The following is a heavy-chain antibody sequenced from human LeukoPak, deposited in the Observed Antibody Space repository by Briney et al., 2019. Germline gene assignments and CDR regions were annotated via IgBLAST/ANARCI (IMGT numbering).Heavy chain of an antibody. J-gene: IGHJ4*02. CDR2: ISSSGSTI. CDR1: GFTFSSYE. V-gene: IGHV3-48*03. Sequence: GGSLRLSRAASGFTFSSYEMNWVRQAPGKGLEWVSYISSSGSTIYYADSVKGRFTISRDNAKNSLYLQMNSLRAEDTAVYYCARLGVAGTIDYWGQGTLVTVSS. D-gene: IGHD6-19*01. CDR3: ARLGVAGTIDY.